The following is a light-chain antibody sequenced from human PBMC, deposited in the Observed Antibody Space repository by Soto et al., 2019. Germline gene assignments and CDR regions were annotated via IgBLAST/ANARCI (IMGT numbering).Light chain of an antibody. V-gene: IGKV3-11*01. Sequence: EIVLAQAAATLSLSPGERATLSCRASQSVSSYLAWYQQKPGQAPRLLIYDASTRATGIPARFSGSGSGTDFTLTISSLEPEDFAVYSSQQRSNGPITLGQGTRLEI. CDR1: QSVSSY. CDR3: QQRSNGPIT. J-gene: IGKJ5*01. CDR2: DAS.